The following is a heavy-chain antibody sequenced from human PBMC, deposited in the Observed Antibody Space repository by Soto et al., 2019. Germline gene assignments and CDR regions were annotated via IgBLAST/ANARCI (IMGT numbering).Heavy chain of an antibody. J-gene: IGHJ4*02. V-gene: IGHV1-58*01. D-gene: IGHD4-4*01. Sequence: ASVKVSCKASGFTFTSSAVQWVRQARGQRLEWIGWIVVGSGNTNYAQKFQERVTITRDMSTSTAYMELSSLRSEDTAVYYCAAGPLTEDYKNYYFDYWGQGTLVTVSS. CDR1: GFTFTSSA. CDR3: AAGPLTEDYKNYYFDY. CDR2: IVVGSGNT.